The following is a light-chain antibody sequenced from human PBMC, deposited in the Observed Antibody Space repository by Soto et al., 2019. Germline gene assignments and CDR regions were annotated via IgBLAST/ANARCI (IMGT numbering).Light chain of an antibody. CDR1: SSDLGAYNS. CDR3: CSYAGNSYV. CDR2: DVN. V-gene: IGLV2-11*01. Sequence: QSALTQPRSVSGSPGQSVTISCTGTSSDLGAYNSVSWHQQHPGRAPELMIYDVNKRPSGVPDRFSGSKSGNTASLTISGLQAEDEADYYCCSYAGNSYVFGNGTKATVL. J-gene: IGLJ1*01.